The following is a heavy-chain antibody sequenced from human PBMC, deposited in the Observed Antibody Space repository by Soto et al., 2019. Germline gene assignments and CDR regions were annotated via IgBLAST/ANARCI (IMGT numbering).Heavy chain of an antibody. CDR1: GFTFSSYS. J-gene: IGHJ4*02. CDR2: ISSSSSYI. Sequence: GGSLRLSCAASGFTFSSYSMNWVRQAPGKGLEWVSSISSSSSYIYYADSVKGRFTISRDNAKNSLYLQMNSLRAEDTAVYYCARDPEGSRTTYYDFWSGTAGPYWGQGTLVTVSS. CDR3: ARDPEGSRTTYYDFWSGTAGPY. V-gene: IGHV3-21*01. D-gene: IGHD3-3*01.